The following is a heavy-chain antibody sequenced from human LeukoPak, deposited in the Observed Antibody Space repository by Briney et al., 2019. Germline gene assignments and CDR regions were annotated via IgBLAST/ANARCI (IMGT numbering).Heavy chain of an antibody. J-gene: IGHJ6*02. D-gene: IGHD2-15*01. CDR3: ARDILGRSNGGSNYFGMEV. CDR2: INVYMGGA. Sequence: GASVKVSCKASGYTFTDYFMHWVRQVPGQGLEWMGCINVYMGGAHYAQKFQDRLSMTRDTSIKTAYMELSSLRSDDTAVYYCARDILGRSNGGSNYFGMEVWGQGTTVTVSS. CDR1: GYTFTDYF. V-gene: IGHV1-2*02.